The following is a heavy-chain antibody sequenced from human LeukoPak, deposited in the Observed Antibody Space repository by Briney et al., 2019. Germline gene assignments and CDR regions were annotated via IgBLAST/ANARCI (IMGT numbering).Heavy chain of an antibody. V-gene: IGHV1-8*01. CDR2: MTPNSEKR. D-gene: IGHD6-19*01. J-gene: IGHJ4*02. CDR1: GYPFTSYD. Sequence: ASVKLSCKTSGYPFTSYDIHWVRQAAGHGLEWMSWMTPNSEKRAYAQKFQGRVTMTTNTSIDTAYMELSSLTFDDTAIYYCARGRGWGILDSWGQGHLVTVSS. CDR3: ARGRGWGILDS.